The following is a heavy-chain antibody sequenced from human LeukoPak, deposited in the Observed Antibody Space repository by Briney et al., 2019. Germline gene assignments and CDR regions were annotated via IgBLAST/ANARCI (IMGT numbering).Heavy chain of an antibody. CDR1: GGSFRGYY. CDR3: ARGWNRMVRGVIGY. J-gene: IGHJ4*02. CDR2: INHSRST. D-gene: IGHD3-10*01. V-gene: IGHV4-34*01. Sequence: SETLSLTCAVYGGSFRGYYWSWIRHPPGKGLEWIGEINHSRSTNYNPSLKRRVTISVDTSKNQFSLKLSSVTAADTAVYYCARGWNRMVRGVIGYWGQGTLVTVSS.